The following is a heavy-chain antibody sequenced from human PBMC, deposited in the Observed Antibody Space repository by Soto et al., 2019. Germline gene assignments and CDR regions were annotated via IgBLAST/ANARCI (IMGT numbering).Heavy chain of an antibody. CDR2: INPNSGGT. Sequence: QVQLVQSGAEVKKPGASVKVSCKASGYTFTGYYMHWVRQAPGQGLEWMGWINPNSGGTNYAQKFQGWVTMTRDTXTSTAYMELSRLRSDDTAVYYCARDAPDTMFHAFDIWGQGTMVTVSS. D-gene: IGHD3-10*02. V-gene: IGHV1-2*04. CDR1: GYTFTGYY. J-gene: IGHJ3*02. CDR3: ARDAPDTMFHAFDI.